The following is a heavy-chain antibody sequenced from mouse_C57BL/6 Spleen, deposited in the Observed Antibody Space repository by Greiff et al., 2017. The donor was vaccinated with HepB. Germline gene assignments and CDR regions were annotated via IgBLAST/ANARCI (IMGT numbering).Heavy chain of an antibody. CDR3: ARGRGAMDY. Sequence: EVQLVESGGGLVKPGGSLKLSCAASGFTFSDYGMHWVRQAPEKGLEWVAYISSGSSIIYYADTVKGRFTISRDNAKNTLFLQMTSLRSEDTAMYYCARGRGAMDYWGQGTSVTVSS. CDR2: ISSGSSII. V-gene: IGHV5-17*01. CDR1: GFTFSDYG. J-gene: IGHJ4*01.